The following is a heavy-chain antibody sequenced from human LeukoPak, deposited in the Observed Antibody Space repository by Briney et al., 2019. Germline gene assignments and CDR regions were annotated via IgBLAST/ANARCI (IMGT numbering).Heavy chain of an antibody. CDR1: GFTFSSYW. J-gene: IGHJ4*02. V-gene: IGHV3-74*01. CDR3: RLSGYRGITVAGTKAPFDY. Sequence: GGSLRLSCAASGFTFSSYWMHWVRQAPGKGLGWVSRINSDGSSTSYADSVKGRFTISRDNAKNTLYLQMNSLRAEDTAVYYCRLSGYRGITVAGTKAPFDYWGQGTLVTVSS. CDR2: INSDGSST. D-gene: IGHD6-19*01.